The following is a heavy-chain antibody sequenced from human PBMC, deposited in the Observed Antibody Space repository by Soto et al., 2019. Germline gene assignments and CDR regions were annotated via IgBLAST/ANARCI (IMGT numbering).Heavy chain of an antibody. CDR1: GFTFSSSA. Sequence: GGSLRLSCAASGFTFSSSAMHWVRQAPGKGLEWVATISHDGINKYYADSMKGPFTISRDNSKNTLYLQMNTLRPEDTAVYYCARGADWFDSWGQGTLVTVS. V-gene: IGHV3-30-3*01. CDR3: ARGADWFDS. J-gene: IGHJ5*01. CDR2: ISHDGINK.